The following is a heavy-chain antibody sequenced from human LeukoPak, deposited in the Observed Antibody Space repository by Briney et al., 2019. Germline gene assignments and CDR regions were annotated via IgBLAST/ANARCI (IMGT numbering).Heavy chain of an antibody. D-gene: IGHD1-26*01. J-gene: IGHJ4*02. Sequence: PGGSLRLSCAASGFTVSSNYMSWVRQAPGKGLEWVPVIYSGGSTYYADSVKGRFTISRDNSKNTLYLQMNSLRAEDTAVYYCASSAVGADFDYWGQGTLVTVSS. V-gene: IGHV3-53*01. CDR1: GFTVSSNY. CDR3: ASSAVGADFDY. CDR2: IYSGGST.